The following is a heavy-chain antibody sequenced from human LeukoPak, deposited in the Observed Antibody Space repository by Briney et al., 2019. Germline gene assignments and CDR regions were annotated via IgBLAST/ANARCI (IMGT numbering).Heavy chain of an antibody. D-gene: IGHD4-17*01. CDR2: ISSHGGST. CDR3: ARDGSTTTVTYDY. J-gene: IGHJ4*02. V-gene: IGHV3-64*01. CDR1: GFTFSSYG. Sequence: GGSLRLSCAASGFTFSSYGMHWVRQAPGKGLEYVSAISSHGGSTYYANSVKGRFTISRDNSKSTLYLQMGSLRAEDMAVYYCARDGSTTTVTYDYWGQGTLVTVSS.